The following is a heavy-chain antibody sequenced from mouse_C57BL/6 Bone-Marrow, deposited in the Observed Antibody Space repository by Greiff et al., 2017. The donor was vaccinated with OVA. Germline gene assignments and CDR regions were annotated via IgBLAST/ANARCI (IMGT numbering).Heavy chain of an antibody. CDR1: GFNIKDDY. CDR2: IDPENGDT. D-gene: IGHD1-1*01. Sequence: EVQRVESGAELVRPGASVKLSCTASGFNIKDDYMHWVKQRPEQGLEWIGWIDPENGDTEYASKFQGKATITADTSSNTAYLQLSSLTSEDTAVYYCTTYAHYYGSPFDYWGQGTTLTVSS. J-gene: IGHJ2*01. V-gene: IGHV14-4*01. CDR3: TTYAHYYGSPFDY.